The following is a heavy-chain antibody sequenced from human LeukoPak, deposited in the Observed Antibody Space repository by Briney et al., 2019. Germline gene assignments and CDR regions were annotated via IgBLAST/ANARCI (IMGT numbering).Heavy chain of an antibody. CDR1: GFTLTWHV. CDR2: IHHNGEVT. D-gene: IGHD1-26*01. CDR3: VRGMSGKYSFDY. J-gene: IGHJ4*02. V-gene: IGHV3-64D*06. Sequence: LAGGSLRLSCAASGFTLTWHVMHWVRQAPGKALEYVSFIHHNGEVTSYAESVRGRFTVSRDNSKNTLFLELSSLRTDDTAVYYCVRGMSGKYSFDYWGQGTLVIVST.